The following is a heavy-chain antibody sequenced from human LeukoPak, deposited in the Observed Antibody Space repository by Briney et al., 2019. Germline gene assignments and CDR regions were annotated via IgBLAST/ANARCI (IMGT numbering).Heavy chain of an antibody. V-gene: IGHV1-2*02. Sequence: SVKVSCKASGYTFTGYYMHWVRQAPGQGLEWMGWINPNSGGTNYAQKFQGRVTMTRDTSISTAYMELSRLRSDDTAVYYCARSGYSSAVPFDIWGQGTMVTVSS. CDR3: ARSGYSSAVPFDI. D-gene: IGHD6-19*01. J-gene: IGHJ3*02. CDR1: GYTFTGYY. CDR2: INPNSGGT.